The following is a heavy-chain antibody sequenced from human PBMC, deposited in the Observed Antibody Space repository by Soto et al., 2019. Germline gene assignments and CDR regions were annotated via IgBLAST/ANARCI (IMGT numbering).Heavy chain of an antibody. CDR2: ISAYNGNT. CDR1: GYTFTSYG. D-gene: IGHD6-13*01. CDR3: ARVELGQQLVWGNDY. J-gene: IGHJ4*02. V-gene: IGHV1-18*01. Sequence: QVQLVQSGAEVKKPGASVKVSCKASGYTFTSYGISWVRQAPGQGLEWMGWISAYNGNTNYAHKLQGRVTMTTDTSTSTAYMELRSLRSDDTAVYYGARVELGQQLVWGNDYWGQGTLVPVSS.